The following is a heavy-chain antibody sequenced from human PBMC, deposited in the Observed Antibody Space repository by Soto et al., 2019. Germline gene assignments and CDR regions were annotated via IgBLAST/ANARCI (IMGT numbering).Heavy chain of an antibody. CDR3: ASTVPDEKAFDI. V-gene: IGHV4-30-2*01. Sequence: PSETLSLTCAVSGGSISSGGYSWSWIRQPPGKGLEWIGYIYHSGSTYYNPSLKSRVTISVDRSKNQFSLKLSSVTAADTAVYYCASTVPDEKAFDIWGQGTMVTVSS. D-gene: IGHD4-17*01. J-gene: IGHJ3*02. CDR2: IYHSGST. CDR1: GGSISSGGYS.